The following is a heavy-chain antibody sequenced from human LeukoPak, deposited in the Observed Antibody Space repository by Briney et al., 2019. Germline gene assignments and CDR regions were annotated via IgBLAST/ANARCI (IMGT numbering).Heavy chain of an antibody. CDR1: GFTFSSYW. Sequence: GGSLRLSCAASGFTFSSYWMHWVRQAPGKGLVWVSRINSDGSSTSYADSVKGRFTISRDNAENTLYLQMNSLRIDDSAIYYCARDSGSGSYSADWGQGTLVTVSS. V-gene: IGHV3-74*01. CDR2: INSDGSST. CDR3: ARDSGSGSYSAD. J-gene: IGHJ4*02. D-gene: IGHD3-10*01.